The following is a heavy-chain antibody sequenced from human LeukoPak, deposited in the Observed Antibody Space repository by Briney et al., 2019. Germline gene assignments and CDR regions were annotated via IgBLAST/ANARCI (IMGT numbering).Heavy chain of an antibody. CDR3: ARTVVVAASYYFDY. J-gene: IGHJ4*02. CDR2: IYHSGST. V-gene: IGHV4-4*02. D-gene: IGHD2-15*01. Sequence: SETLSLTCAVSGGSISSSNWWSWVRPPPGKGLEWIGEIYHSGSTNYNPSLKSRVTISVDKSKDQFSLKLSSVTAADTAVYYCARTVVVAASYYFDYWGQGTLVTVSS. CDR1: GGSISSSNW.